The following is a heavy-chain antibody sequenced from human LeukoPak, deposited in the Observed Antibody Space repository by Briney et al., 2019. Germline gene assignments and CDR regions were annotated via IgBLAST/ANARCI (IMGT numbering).Heavy chain of an antibody. J-gene: IGHJ4*02. CDR3: ARGAYYGDYYFDY. CDR2: IYYSGST. V-gene: IGHV4-59*01. Sequence: SETLSLTCTVSGGSISSYYWSWIRQPPGKGLEWIGYIYYSGSTNYNPPLKSRVTISVDTSKNQFSLKLSSVTAADTAVYYCARGAYYGDYYFDYWGQGTLVTVSS. CDR1: GGSISSYY. D-gene: IGHD4-17*01.